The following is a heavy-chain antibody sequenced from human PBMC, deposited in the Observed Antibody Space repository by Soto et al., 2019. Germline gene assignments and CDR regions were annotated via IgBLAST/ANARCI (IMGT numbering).Heavy chain of an antibody. V-gene: IGHV2-5*02. Sequence: QITLKESGPTLVKPTDTLTLTCTFSWFSLTTSGVGVGWIRQPPGKALEWLAVGYWDDDKRYSPSLRSRLTITKDASKNQVVITMTNMDPVDTATYYCAHRQAGYNSGWNEGYFDYWGQGTLVAVSS. J-gene: IGHJ4*02. CDR2: GYWDDDK. CDR1: WFSLTTSGVG. CDR3: AHRQAGYNSGWNEGYFDY. D-gene: IGHD6-19*01.